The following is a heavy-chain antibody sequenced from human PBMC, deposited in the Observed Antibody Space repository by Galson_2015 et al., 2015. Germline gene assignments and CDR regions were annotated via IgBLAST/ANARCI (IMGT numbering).Heavy chain of an antibody. D-gene: IGHD3-9*01. CDR1: GFSLSTSGVG. CDR3: AHSPSYCDILTGYYRPHYFDY. J-gene: IGHJ4*02. V-gene: IGHV2-5*01. CDR2: IYWNDDK. Sequence: PALVKPTQTLTLTCTFSGFSLSTSGVGVGWIRQPPGKALEWLALIYWNDDKRYSPSLKSRLTITKDTSKNQVVLTMTNMDPVDTATYYCAHSPSYCDILTGYYRPHYFDYWGQGTLVTVSS.